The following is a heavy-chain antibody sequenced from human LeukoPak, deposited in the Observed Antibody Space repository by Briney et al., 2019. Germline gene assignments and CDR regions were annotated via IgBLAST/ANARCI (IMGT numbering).Heavy chain of an antibody. D-gene: IGHD3-22*01. Sequence: GGSLRLSCAASGFTFSSYWMNWVRQAPGKGLVWVSRIASDGSSTTYADSVKGRFSISRDNAKNTLYLQMNSLRVEDTAVYYCASVRVSGYYARPYWYFDLWGRGTLVTVSS. J-gene: IGHJ2*01. CDR3: ASVRVSGYYARPYWYFDL. V-gene: IGHV3-74*01. CDR1: GFTFSSYW. CDR2: IASDGSST.